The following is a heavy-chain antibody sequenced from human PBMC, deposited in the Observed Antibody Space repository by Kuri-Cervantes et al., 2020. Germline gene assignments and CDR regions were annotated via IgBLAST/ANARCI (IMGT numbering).Heavy chain of an antibody. Sequence: SETLSLTCDVSGGSISTTNWWSWVRQIPGKGLEWIGEVYQSGGTHYNPSLKGRVTISVDKSKNQFSLNVSSVTAADTAVYYCARDGYRRSGYEFDYWGQGTLVTVSS. CDR2: VYQSGGT. J-gene: IGHJ4*02. CDR3: ARDGYRRSGYEFDY. D-gene: IGHD5-12*01. CDR1: GGSISTTNW. V-gene: IGHV4-4*02.